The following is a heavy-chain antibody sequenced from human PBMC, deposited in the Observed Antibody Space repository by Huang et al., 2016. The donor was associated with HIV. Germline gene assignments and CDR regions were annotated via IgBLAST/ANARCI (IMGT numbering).Heavy chain of an antibody. CDR1: RYTFTSYP. J-gene: IGHJ5*02. D-gene: IGHD1-26*01. CDR2: INTNTGNP. CDR3: ARGLHWFDP. Sequence: QVQLVQSGSELKKPGASVKVSCKASRYTFTSYPMNWVRQAPGQGLEWMGWINTNTGNPTYAQGFTGRFFFSVDTSVSTAYLQISSLKTEDTALYYCARGLHWFDPWGQGTLVTVSS. V-gene: IGHV7-4-1*02.